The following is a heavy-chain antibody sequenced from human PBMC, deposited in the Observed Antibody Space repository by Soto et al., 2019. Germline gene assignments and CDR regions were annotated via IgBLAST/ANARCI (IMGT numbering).Heavy chain of an antibody. V-gene: IGHV3-33*01. CDR1: GFTFSSYG. CDR3: ARGRSKPGSHYYYYGMDV. D-gene: IGHD7-27*01. J-gene: IGHJ6*02. Sequence: PGGSLRLSCAASGFTFSSYGMHWVRQAPGKGLEWVAVIWYDGSNKYYADSVKSRFTISRDNSKNTLYLQMNSLRAEDTAVYYCARGRSKPGSHYYYYGMDVWGQGTTVTVSS. CDR2: IWYDGSNK.